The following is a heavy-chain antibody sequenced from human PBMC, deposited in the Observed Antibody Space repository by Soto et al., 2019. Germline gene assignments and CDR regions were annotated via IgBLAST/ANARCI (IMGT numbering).Heavy chain of an antibody. CDR3: AKDPFPLAY. J-gene: IGHJ4*02. CDR2: IYYSGNT. V-gene: IGHV4-30-4*01. CDR1: GDSISSGDYY. Sequence: PSETLSLTCTVSGDSISSGDYYWSWIRQPPGKGLEWIGCIYYSGNTYYNPSLKRRFSISVDTSKNQFSLQLSSVTVADTAVYYCAKDPFPLAYWGQGTLVTVSS.